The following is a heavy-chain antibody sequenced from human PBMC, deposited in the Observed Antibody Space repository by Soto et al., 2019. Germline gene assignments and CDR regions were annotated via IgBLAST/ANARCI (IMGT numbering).Heavy chain of an antibody. CDR2: IYHSGTT. V-gene: IGHV4-38-2*01. D-gene: IGHD3-22*01. CDR1: GFSISSGYF. J-gene: IGHJ5*02. Sequence: TSETLSLTCAVSGFSISSGYFWGWIRQPPGKGPEWLGSIYHSGTTYYNPSVKGRVTISVDTSKNQFSLKMSSVTAADTAVYYCARVSSGYYWFEPWGQGTLVTVSS. CDR3: ARVSSGYYWFEP.